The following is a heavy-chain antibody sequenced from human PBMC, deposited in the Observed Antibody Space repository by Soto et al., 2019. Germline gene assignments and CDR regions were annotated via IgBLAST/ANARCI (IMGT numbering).Heavy chain of an antibody. J-gene: IGHJ4*02. CDR2: ITGTSAFT. V-gene: IGHV3-21*01. Sequence: GGSLRLSCAASGFVFSDFQFNWVRQAPGGGLEWLSSITGTSAFTEYAESIGGRFTISRDNPNKLLFLHMDNLRPEDTAVYYCARDNLAFQGAFDLWGQGTLVTVSS. CDR3: ARDNLAFQGAFDL. CDR1: GFVFSDFQ. D-gene: IGHD3-16*01.